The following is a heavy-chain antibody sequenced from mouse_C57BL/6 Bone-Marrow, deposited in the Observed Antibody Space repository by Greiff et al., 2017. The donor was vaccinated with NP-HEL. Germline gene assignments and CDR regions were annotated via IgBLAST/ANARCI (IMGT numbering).Heavy chain of an antibody. CDR1: GFNIKDDY. D-gene: IGHD3-3*01. CDR3: TTPGPLYAMDY. V-gene: IGHV14-4*01. CDR2: IDPENGDT. Sequence: EVKLQESGAELVRPGASVKLSCTASGFNIKDDYMHWVKQRPEQGLEWIGWIDPENGDTEYASKFQGKATITADTSSNTAYLQLSSLTSEDTAVYYCTTPGPLYAMDYWGQGTSVTVSS. J-gene: IGHJ4*01.